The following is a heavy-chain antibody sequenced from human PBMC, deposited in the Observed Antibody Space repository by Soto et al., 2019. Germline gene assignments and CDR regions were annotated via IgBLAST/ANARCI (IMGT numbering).Heavy chain of an antibody. CDR1: GYTFTSYG. D-gene: IGHD6-25*01. CDR2: INAANGDT. Sequence: ASVKVSCKASGYTFTSYGIHWVRQAPGQRLEWMGWINAANGDTKYSPKFQGRVTITRDTSASTAYLELSSLRSDDSAVYFCARRKERSGPYYLDLWGQGTQVTVSS. J-gene: IGHJ4*02. CDR3: ARRKERSGPYYLDL. V-gene: IGHV1-3*01.